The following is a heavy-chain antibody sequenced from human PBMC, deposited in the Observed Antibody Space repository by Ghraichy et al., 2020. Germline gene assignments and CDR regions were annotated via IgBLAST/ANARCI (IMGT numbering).Heavy chain of an antibody. J-gene: IGHJ4*02. CDR1: GFTFSNYW. CDR3: AREGGDQYSSSPNY. D-gene: IGHD6-13*01. Sequence: GGSLRLSCAASGFTFSNYWMSWVRQAPGKGLEWVANIKEDGSETYHVDSVKGRFTISRDNAKNSLYLQMNSLRAEDTAVYYCAREGGDQYSSSPNYWGQGTLVTVSS. CDR2: IKEDGSET. V-gene: IGHV3-7*01.